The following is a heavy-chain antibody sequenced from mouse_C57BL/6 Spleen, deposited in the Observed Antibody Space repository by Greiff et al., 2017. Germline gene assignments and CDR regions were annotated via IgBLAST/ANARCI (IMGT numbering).Heavy chain of an antibody. CDR3: ARGGDMAYGNYFDY. CDR2: ISYDGSN. Sequence: DVKLQESGPGLVKPSQSLSLTCSVTGYSITSGYYWNWIRQFPGNKLEWMGYISYDGSNNYNPSLKNRISITRDTSKNQFFLKLNSVTTEDTATYYCARGGDMAYGNYFDYWGQGTTLTVSS. J-gene: IGHJ2*01. CDR1: GYSITSGYY. D-gene: IGHD2-1*01. V-gene: IGHV3-6*01.